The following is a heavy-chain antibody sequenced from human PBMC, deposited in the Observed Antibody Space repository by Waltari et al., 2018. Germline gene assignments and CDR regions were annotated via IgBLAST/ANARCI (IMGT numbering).Heavy chain of an antibody. V-gene: IGHV1-69*10. CDR3: ARGGVGEWLRGQNWFDP. D-gene: IGHD5-12*01. J-gene: IGHJ5*02. Sequence: QVQLVQSGAEVKKPGSSVKVSCKASGGTFSSYAISWVRQAPGQGLEWMGGIIPILGIANYAQKFQGRVTITADKSTSTAYMELSSLRSEDTAVYYCARGGVGEWLRGQNWFDPWGQGTLVTVSS. CDR2: IIPILGIA. CDR1: GGTFSSYA.